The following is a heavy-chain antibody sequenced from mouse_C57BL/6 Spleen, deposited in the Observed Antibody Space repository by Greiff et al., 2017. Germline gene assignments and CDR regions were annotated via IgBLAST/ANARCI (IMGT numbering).Heavy chain of an antibody. J-gene: IGHJ1*03. CDR1: GFTFSSYT. CDR3: ARITTVLYWYFDV. D-gene: IGHD1-1*01. V-gene: IGHV5-9*01. Sequence: VQLVESGGGLVKPGGSLKLSCAASGFTFSSYTMSWVRQTPEKRLEWVATISGGGGNTYYTDSVKGRFTLSRDNAKNTLYLQMSSVRAEDTALDDCARITTVLYWYFDVWGTGTTVTVSS. CDR2: ISGGGGNT.